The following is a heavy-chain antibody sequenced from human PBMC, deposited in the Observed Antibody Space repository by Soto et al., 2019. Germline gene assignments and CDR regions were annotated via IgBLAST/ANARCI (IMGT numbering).Heavy chain of an antibody. J-gene: IGHJ6*03. CDR2: SRNKANSYAT. V-gene: IGHV3-72*01. CDR1: GFTFSDQY. Sequence: EVQLVESGGGLVQPGGSLRLSCAASGFTFSDQYIDWVRQAPGKGLEWIGRSRNKANSYATEYAAPVKGRFTIARDDSXXXXXXXXXXXXXXXXXXXXXXXXXXDHYRKYYYMDVWGKGTTVTVSS. D-gene: IGHD1-26*01. CDR3: XXXXXDHYRKYYYMDV.